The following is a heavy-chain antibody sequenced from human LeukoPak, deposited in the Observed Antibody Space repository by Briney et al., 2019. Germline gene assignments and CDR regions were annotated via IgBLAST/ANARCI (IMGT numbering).Heavy chain of an antibody. CDR1: VGSISGSY. Sequence: GTLSLTCTVSVGSISGSYWRWIRQPPGKGLEWIAYMYNSGSTNYNPSLKSRVTISIDTSKNQFSLKLSSLTAADTAIYYCARGIESYGDYGYWGQGILVTVSS. CDR2: MYNSGST. CDR3: ARGIESYGDYGY. V-gene: IGHV4-59*01. J-gene: IGHJ4*02. D-gene: IGHD4-17*01.